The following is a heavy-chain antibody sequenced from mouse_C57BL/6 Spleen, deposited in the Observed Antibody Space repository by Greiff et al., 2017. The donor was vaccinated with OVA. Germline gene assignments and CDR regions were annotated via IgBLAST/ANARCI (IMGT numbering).Heavy chain of an antibody. J-gene: IGHJ3*01. D-gene: IGHD2-4*01. CDR1: GYAFSSSW. V-gene: IGHV1-82*01. CDR2: IYPGDGDT. Sequence: VQVVESGPELVKPGASVKISCKASGYAFSSSWMNWVKQRPGKGLEWIGRIYPGDGDTNYNGKFKGKATLTADKSSSTAYMQLSSLTSEDSAVYVCARSTMITTQFAYWGQGTLVTVSA. CDR3: ARSTMITTQFAY.